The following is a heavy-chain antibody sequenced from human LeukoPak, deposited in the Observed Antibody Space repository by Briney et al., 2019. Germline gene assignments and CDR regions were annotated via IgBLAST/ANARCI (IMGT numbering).Heavy chain of an antibody. CDR2: IKSDGSVT. J-gene: IGHJ5*02. D-gene: IGHD2-2*03. V-gene: IGHV3-74*01. CDR3: ARDWIDRGTFDP. CDR1: GFTFSSYY. Sequence: GGSLRLSCTASGFTFSSYYMHWVRQAPGKGLVWVSRIKSDGSVTGYADSVKGRFTISRDNAKNTVYLQMNSLRAEDTAVYYCARDWIDRGTFDPWGQGTLVTVSS.